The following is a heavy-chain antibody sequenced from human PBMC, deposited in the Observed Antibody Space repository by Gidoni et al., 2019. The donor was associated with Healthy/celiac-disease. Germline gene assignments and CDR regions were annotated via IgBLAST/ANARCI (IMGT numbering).Heavy chain of an antibody. CDR1: GFTFSNAW. D-gene: IGHD3-9*01. CDR3: TTDPGPYYDILKGYYYYGMDV. Sequence: EVQLVESGGGLVKPGGSLRLSCAASGFTFSNAWMSWVRQAPGKGLEWVGRIKSKTDGGTTDYAAPVKGRFTISRDDSKNTLYLQMNSLKTEDTAVYYCTTDPGPYYDILKGYYYYGMDVWGQGTTVTVSS. V-gene: IGHV3-15*01. CDR2: IKSKTDGGTT. J-gene: IGHJ6*02.